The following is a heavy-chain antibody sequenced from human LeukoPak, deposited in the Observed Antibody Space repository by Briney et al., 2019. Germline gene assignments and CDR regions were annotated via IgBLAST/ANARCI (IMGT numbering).Heavy chain of an antibody. CDR1: GFTFSSYA. D-gene: IGHD6-19*01. Sequence: PGGSLRLSCAASGFTFSSYAMSWVRQAPGKGLEGVSAISGSGGSTYYADSVKGRFTISRDNSKNTLYLQMNSLRAEDTAVYYCAKAPYSSRWDKSNWFDPWGQGTLVTVSS. V-gene: IGHV3-23*01. J-gene: IGHJ5*02. CDR2: ISGSGGST. CDR3: AKAPYSSRWDKSNWFDP.